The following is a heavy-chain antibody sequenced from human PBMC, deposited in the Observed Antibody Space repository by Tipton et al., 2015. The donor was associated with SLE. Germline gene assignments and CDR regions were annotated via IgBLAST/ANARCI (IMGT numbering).Heavy chain of an antibody. Sequence: QLVQSGAEVKKPGSSVKVSCKASGGTFSSYTISWVRQAPGQGLEWMGRIIPILGIANYAQKFQGRVTITADKSTSTAYMELSSLRSEDTAVYYCARDPGNYYDSSGYYPYSWGQGSLVTVSS. CDR1: GGTFSSYT. V-gene: IGHV1-69*09. D-gene: IGHD3-22*01. J-gene: IGHJ4*02. CDR2: IIPILGIA. CDR3: ARDPGNYYDSSGYYPYS.